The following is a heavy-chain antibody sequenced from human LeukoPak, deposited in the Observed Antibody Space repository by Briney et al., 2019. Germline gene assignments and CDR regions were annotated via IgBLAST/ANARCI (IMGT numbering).Heavy chain of an antibody. CDR2: ISSSSSYI. D-gene: IGHD3-10*01. J-gene: IGHJ4*02. CDR1: GFTLSSYA. CDR3: ARGMRLVRGLMFDY. V-gene: IGHV3-21*01. Sequence: KPGGSLRLSCAASGFTLSSYAMSWVRQAPGKGLEWVSSISSSSSYIYYADSVKGRFTISRDNAKNSLYLQMNSLRAEGTAVYYCARGMRLVRGLMFDYWGQGTLVTVSS.